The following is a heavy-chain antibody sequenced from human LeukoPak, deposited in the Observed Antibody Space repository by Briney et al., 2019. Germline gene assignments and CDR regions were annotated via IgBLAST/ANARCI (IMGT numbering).Heavy chain of an antibody. CDR2: IYYSGST. V-gene: IGHV4-39*01. Sequence: SETLSLTCTVSGGSISSSSYYWGWIRQPPGKGLEWIGIIYYSGSTYYNPSLKSRVTISVDTSKNQFSLKLSSVTAADTAVYYCARHRRGSSSWYRYYYYMDVWGKGTTVTISS. D-gene: IGHD6-13*01. CDR1: GGSISSSSYY. J-gene: IGHJ6*03. CDR3: ARHRRGSSSWYRYYYYMDV.